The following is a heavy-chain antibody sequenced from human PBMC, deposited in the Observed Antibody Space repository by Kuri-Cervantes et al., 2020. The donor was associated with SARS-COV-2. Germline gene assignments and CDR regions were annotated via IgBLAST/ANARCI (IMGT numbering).Heavy chain of an antibody. Sequence: SETLSLTCTVSGGSISSYYWSWIRQPPGKGLEWIGYIYYSGSTNYNPSLKSRVTISVDTSKNQFSLKLSSVTAADTAVYYCARGGPYGDYGAYYYYGMDVWGQGTTVTVSS. CDR2: IYYSGST. D-gene: IGHD4-17*01. V-gene: IGHV4-59*01. CDR3: ARGGPYGDYGAYYYYGMDV. CDR1: GGSISSYY. J-gene: IGHJ6*02.